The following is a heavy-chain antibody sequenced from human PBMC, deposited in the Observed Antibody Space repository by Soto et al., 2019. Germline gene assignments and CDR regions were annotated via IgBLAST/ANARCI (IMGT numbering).Heavy chain of an antibody. CDR2: ISGYNGNT. Sequence: QVQVVQSGDEVKKPGASVKVSCKASGYTFTNYGFSWVRQAPGQGLEWMGWISGYNGNTKYAEKFQGRVTMTTDTSTSTAXMELXSXXXXXXXXXYXXXXXXXXXXXXXMDXWGQGTAVTVSS. CDR1: GYTFTNYG. J-gene: IGHJ6*02. CDR3: XXXXXXXXXXXXMDX. V-gene: IGHV1-18*01.